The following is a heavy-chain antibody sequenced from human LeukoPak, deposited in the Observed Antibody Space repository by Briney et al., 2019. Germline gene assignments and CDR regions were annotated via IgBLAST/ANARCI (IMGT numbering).Heavy chain of an antibody. CDR3: VRSWGEDY. J-gene: IGHJ4*02. D-gene: IGHD3-16*01. V-gene: IGHV3-74*01. CDR2: INTDGSTT. Sequence: GGSLRLSCAASGFTFSSSRMLWVRQNPGKGLVWVSNINTDGSTTNYADSVKGRFTISRDNAKNTLFLQMNSLRAEDTAIYYCVRSWGEDYWGQGTLVTVSS. CDR1: GFTFSSSR.